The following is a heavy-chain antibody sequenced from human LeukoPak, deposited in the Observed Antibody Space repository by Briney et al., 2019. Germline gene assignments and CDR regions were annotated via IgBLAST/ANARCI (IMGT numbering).Heavy chain of an antibody. CDR2: IHHRGDT. CDR3: ASSPISGYSSGWDNPDY. V-gene: IGHV4-59*01. CDR1: GGSISSNY. Sequence: SETLSLTCSVSGGSISSNYWSWIRQPPGKGLEWIGYIHHRGDTNYNLSLKSRVTISVDMSRNQFSLRLSSVTAADTAVYYCASSPISGYSSGWDNPDYWGQGTLATVSS. D-gene: IGHD6-19*01. J-gene: IGHJ4*02.